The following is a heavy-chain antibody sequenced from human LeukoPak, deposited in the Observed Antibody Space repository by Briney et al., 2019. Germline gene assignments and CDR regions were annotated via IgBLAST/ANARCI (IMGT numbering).Heavy chain of an antibody. CDR2: IFYSGST. CDR3: ARGASSRFEH. CDR1: GGSISTSNYY. V-gene: IGHV4-39*07. J-gene: IGHJ4*02. D-gene: IGHD6-13*01. Sequence: PSETLSLTCTVSGGSISTSNYYWGWIRQPPGKGLEWIGNIFYSGSTYYNPSLKSRVTISEDTSKNQFSLKLSSVTAADTAVYYCARGASSRFEHWGQGTLVTVSS.